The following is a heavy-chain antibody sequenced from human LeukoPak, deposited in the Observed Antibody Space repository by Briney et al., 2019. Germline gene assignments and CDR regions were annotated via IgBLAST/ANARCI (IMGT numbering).Heavy chain of an antibody. V-gene: IGHV4-39*07. CDR1: GGSIRSNLYY. J-gene: IGHJ5*02. CDR2: IFYSGNT. CDR3: AKEVAGP. Sequence: PSETLSLTCSVSGGSIRSNLYYWAWLRQSPGKGLEWIGSIFYSGNTYYNSSLKSRVTISVDTSKNQFSLNLTSVTAADTAVYYCAKEVAGPWGQGTRVTVSS.